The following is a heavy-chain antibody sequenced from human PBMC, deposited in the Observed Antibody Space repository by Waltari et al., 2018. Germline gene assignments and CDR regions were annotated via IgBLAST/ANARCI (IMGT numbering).Heavy chain of an antibody. D-gene: IGHD4-4*01. CDR1: GGSISSYY. J-gene: IGHJ6*03. Sequence: QVQLQESGPGLVKPSETLSLTCTVSGGSISSYYWSWIRQPPGKGLEWIGYIYYSGSTNDNPSLKSRVTISVDTSKNQFSLKLSSVTAADTAVYYCARTVPPAYYMDVWGKGTTVTVSS. V-gene: IGHV4-59*01. CDR3: ARTVPPAYYMDV. CDR2: IYYSGST.